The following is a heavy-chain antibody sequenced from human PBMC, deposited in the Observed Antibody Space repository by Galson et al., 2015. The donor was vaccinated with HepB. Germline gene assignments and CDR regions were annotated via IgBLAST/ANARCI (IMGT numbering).Heavy chain of an antibody. J-gene: IGHJ4*02. Sequence: SLTCNVSGGPISSSDSYWGWIRQPPGKGLEWIGSLYFRGSPYYNPSLESRVTISVDTSKNHFSLNLGSVTAADTAVYYCARHRAGAGSFYGLIDSWGQGILATVSS. D-gene: IGHD1-26*01. CDR1: GGPISSSDSY. CDR3: ARHRAGAGSFYGLIDS. V-gene: IGHV4-39*01. CDR2: LYFRGSP.